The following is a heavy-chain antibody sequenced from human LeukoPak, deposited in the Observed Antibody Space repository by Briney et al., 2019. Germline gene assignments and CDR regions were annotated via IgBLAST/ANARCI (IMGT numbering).Heavy chain of an antibody. V-gene: IGHV3-48*03. J-gene: IGHJ4*02. CDR3: ARDQNHYVWGTYRYNPFDY. D-gene: IGHD3-16*02. CDR1: GFTFSSYE. CDR2: IGSSGTI. Sequence: GGSLRLSCAASGFTFSSYEMNWVRQAPGQGLEWISYIGSSGTIYYADSVKGRFTISRDNAKNSLYLEMYSLRDEDTAVYYCARDQNHYVWGTYRYNPFDYWGQGTLVTVSS.